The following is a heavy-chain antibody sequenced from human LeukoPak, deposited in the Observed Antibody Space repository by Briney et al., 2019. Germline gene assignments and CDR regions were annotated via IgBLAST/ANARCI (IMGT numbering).Heavy chain of an antibody. Sequence: GGSLRLSCAASGFTFSSYAMSWVRQAPGKGLEWVSAISGSGGSTYYADSMKGRFTISRDNSKNTLYLQMNSLRAEDTAVYYCARSNAANWGSLDYWGQGTLVTVSS. CDR2: ISGSGGST. V-gene: IGHV3-23*01. CDR1: GFTFSSYA. J-gene: IGHJ4*02. CDR3: ARSNAANWGSLDY. D-gene: IGHD7-27*01.